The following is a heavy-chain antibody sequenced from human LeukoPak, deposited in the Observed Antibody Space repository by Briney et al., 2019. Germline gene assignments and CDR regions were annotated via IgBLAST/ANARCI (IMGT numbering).Heavy chain of an antibody. V-gene: IGHV3-30-3*01. CDR3: ARDPLYTNSPPSYFDY. J-gene: IGHJ4*02. CDR1: GFTFSSYA. Sequence: GRSLRLSCAASGFTFSSYAKNWVRQAPGKGLEWVAIISYDGTNKDYADSVKGRFTISRDNSRNTLYLQMNSLRAEDTAVYHCARDPLYTNSPPSYFDYWGQGTLVTVSS. CDR2: ISYDGTNK. D-gene: IGHD2-2*02.